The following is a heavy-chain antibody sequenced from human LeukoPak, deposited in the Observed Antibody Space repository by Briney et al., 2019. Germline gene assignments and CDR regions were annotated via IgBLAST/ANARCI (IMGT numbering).Heavy chain of an antibody. CDR3: ARGWYMVGMDV. Sequence: ASVKVSCKASGYTFTGYYMHWVRQAPGQGLEWMGWMNPNSGNTGYAQKFQGRVTMTRNTSISTAYMELSSLRSEDTAVYYCARGWYMVGMDVWGQGTTVTVSS. CDR2: MNPNSGNT. D-gene: IGHD1-14*01. CDR1: GYTFTGYY. J-gene: IGHJ6*02. V-gene: IGHV1-8*02.